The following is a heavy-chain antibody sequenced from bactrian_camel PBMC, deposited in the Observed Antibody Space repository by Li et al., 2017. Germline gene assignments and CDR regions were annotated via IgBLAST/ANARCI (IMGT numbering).Heavy chain of an antibody. CDR1: GFPHKNYC. V-gene: IGHV3S9*01. D-gene: IGHD4*01. CDR2: IDTDGST. J-gene: IGHJ6*01. Sequence: HVQLVESGGASVWVGGSLTLSCTNSGFPHKNYCMGWIRQVPGAEREGVAAIDTDGSTTYADFVSGRFTISRDNAKNTLYLQMNSLKPEDTAMYYSVADGFCYSDSDPGFPWGQGTQVTVS. CDR3: VADGFCYSDSDPGFP.